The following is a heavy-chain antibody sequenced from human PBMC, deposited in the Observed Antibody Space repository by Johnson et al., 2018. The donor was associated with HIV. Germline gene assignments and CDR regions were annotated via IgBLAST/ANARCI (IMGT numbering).Heavy chain of an antibody. CDR1: GFSFRNAW. D-gene: IGHD6-19*01. CDR3: AKSSIAVQDAFDI. V-gene: IGHV3-66*01. Sequence: VQLVESGGGVVQPGGSLRLSCAASGFSFRNAWMSWVRQAPGKGLEWVSLIYSGATTDYADSVKGRFTISRDNSKNTLYLQMNSLRAEDTAVYSCAKSSIAVQDAFDIWGQGTMVTVSS. CDR2: IYSGATT. J-gene: IGHJ3*02.